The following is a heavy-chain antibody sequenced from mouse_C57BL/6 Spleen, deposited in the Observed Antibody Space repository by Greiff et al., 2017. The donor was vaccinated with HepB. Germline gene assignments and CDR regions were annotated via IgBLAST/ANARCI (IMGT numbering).Heavy chain of an antibody. Sequence: EVKLMESGGGLVKPGGSLKLSCAASGFTFSDYGMHWVRQAPEKGLEWVAYISSGSSTIYYADTVKGRFTISRDNAKNTLFLQMTSVRSEDTAMDYCAREGSSYPYFAYWGQGTTLTVSS. D-gene: IGHD1-1*01. V-gene: IGHV5-17*01. CDR1: GFTFSDYG. J-gene: IGHJ2*01. CDR2: ISSGSSTI. CDR3: AREGSSYPYFAY.